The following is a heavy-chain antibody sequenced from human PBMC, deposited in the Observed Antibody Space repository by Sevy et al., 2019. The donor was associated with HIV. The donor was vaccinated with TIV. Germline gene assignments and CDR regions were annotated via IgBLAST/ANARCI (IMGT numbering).Heavy chain of an antibody. D-gene: IGHD7-27*01. V-gene: IGHV3-30-3*01. J-gene: IGHJ4*02. CDR3: ARDQLGSIDY. CDR1: GFTFSTYA. CDR2: VSSDGSEI. Sequence: GGSLRRSCAVSGFTFSTYAMHWVRQAPGKGLECVAIVSSDGSEINYADSVKGRFTNSRDNSRNTLYLQMNSLRTEDTALYYCARDQLGSIDYWGQGTLVTVSS.